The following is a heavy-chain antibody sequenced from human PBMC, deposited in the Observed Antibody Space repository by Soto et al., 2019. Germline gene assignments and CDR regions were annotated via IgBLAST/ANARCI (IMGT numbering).Heavy chain of an antibody. CDR2: ISGSGGST. J-gene: IGHJ6*02. Sequence: EVQLLVSGGGLVQPGGSLRLSCAASGFTFSSYAMSWVRQAPGKGLEWVSAISGSGGSTYYADSVKGRFTISRDNSKNTLYLQMNSLRAEDTAVYYCAKAWGCSGGSCYSYYYYGMDVWGQGTTVTVSS. D-gene: IGHD2-15*01. CDR1: GFTFSSYA. V-gene: IGHV3-23*01. CDR3: AKAWGCSGGSCYSYYYYGMDV.